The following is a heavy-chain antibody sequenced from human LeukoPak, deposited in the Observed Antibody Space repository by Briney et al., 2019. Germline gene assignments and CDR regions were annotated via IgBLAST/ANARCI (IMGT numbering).Heavy chain of an antibody. J-gene: IGHJ3*02. Sequence: GGSVRLSCAASGFTFSSYGMHWVRQAPGKGLEWVAVIWYDGSNKYYADSVKGRFTISRDNSKNTLYLQMNSLRAEDTAVYYCASDFRRRGRYYYDSSGYSPGAAFDIWGQGTMVTVSS. CDR1: GFTFSSYG. V-gene: IGHV3-33*01. D-gene: IGHD3-22*01. CDR2: IWYDGSNK. CDR3: ASDFRRRGRYYYDSSGYSPGAAFDI.